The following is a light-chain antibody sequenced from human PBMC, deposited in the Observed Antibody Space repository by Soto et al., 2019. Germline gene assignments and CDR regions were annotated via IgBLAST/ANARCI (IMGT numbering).Light chain of an antibody. CDR2: GTT. CDR3: SSHGGSNNFYI. V-gene: IGLV1-40*01. Sequence: QSVLTQPPSVSGAPGQRVTISCTGSSSNIGAGYDVHWYQQLPGTAPKLVIYGTTNRPSGVPDRFSGSKSGTSASLAITGLQAEDEADYYCSSHGGSNNFYIFGTGTKLTVL. CDR1: SSNIGAGYD. J-gene: IGLJ1*01.